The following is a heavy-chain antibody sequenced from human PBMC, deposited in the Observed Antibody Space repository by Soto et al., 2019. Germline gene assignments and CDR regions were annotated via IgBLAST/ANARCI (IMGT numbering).Heavy chain of an antibody. J-gene: IGHJ4*02. CDR2: IYYSGST. V-gene: IGHV4-30-4*08. CDR3: ASVSYFNAFDY. D-gene: IGHD3-9*01. CDR1: GGSIRSPNFS. Sequence: SETLSLTCTVIGGSIRSPNFSWSWIRQHPGKGLEWIGCIYYSGSTYYNPSLKSRVTISVDTSKNQFSLKLSSVTAADTAVYYCASVSYFNAFDYWGQGTLVTVSS.